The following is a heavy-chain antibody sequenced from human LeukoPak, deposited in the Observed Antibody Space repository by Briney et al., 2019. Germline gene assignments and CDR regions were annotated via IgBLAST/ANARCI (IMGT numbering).Heavy chain of an antibody. D-gene: IGHD2-8*01. V-gene: IGHV3-74*01. CDR2: INSDESNT. J-gene: IGHJ3*02. Sequence: GGSLRLSCAASGFTFSHYLMHWVRQAPGKGLVWVSRINSDESNTNSYADSVKGRFIISRDNAKNTLYLQMNSLRAEDTAVYFCGRGGNGIDIWGQGTTVVVSS. CDR1: GFTFSHYL. CDR3: GRGGNGIDI.